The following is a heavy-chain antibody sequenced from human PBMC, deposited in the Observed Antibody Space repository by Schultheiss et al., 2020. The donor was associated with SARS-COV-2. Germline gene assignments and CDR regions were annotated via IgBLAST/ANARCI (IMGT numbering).Heavy chain of an antibody. CDR2: ISSNGGST. D-gene: IGHD2-2*01. CDR3: ARDRAPIVVVPAATLDY. J-gene: IGHJ4*02. CDR1: GFTFSSYA. Sequence: GGSLRLSCAASGFTFSSYAMHWVRQAPGKGLEYVSAISSNGGSTYYANSVKGRFTISRDNSKNTLYLQMGSLRAEDTAVYYCARDRAPIVVVPAATLDYWGQGTLVTVSS. V-gene: IGHV3-64*01.